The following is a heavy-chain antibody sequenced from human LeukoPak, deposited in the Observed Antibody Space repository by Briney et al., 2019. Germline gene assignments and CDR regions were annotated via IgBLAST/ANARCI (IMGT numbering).Heavy chain of an antibody. CDR1: GFTVSSNF. CDR2: IKQDGSDK. Sequence: GGSLRLSCAASGFTVSSNFMSWVRQAPGKALEWVADIKQDGSDKYYGDSVKGRFTISRDNAKNSLYLQMNSLRAEDTAIYYCASMWEGGYWGQGALVTVSP. V-gene: IGHV3-7*01. J-gene: IGHJ4*02. CDR3: ASMWEGGY. D-gene: IGHD1-26*01.